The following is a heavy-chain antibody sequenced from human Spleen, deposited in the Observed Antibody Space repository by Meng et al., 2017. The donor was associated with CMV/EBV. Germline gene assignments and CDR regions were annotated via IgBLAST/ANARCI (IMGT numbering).Heavy chain of an antibody. Sequence: GESLKISCAASGFSFSSYSMNWVRQAPGKGLEWVSSISSGSNYIYYADSLKGRFTISRDNSKNTLYLQMNSLRAEDTAVYYCAKDPRSGGYYSWGQGTLVTVSS. D-gene: IGHD3-22*01. CDR2: ISSGSNYI. V-gene: IGHV3-21*01. J-gene: IGHJ4*02. CDR3: AKDPRSGGYYS. CDR1: GFSFSSYS.